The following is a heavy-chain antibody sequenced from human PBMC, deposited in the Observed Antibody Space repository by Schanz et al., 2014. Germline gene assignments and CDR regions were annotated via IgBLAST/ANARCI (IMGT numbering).Heavy chain of an antibody. CDR2: TKSKTDGGTT. Sequence: EVHLVESGGGLVKPGGSLRLSCAASGFTLSNAWMSWVRQAPGKGVEWVGRTKSKTDGGTTDFAAPVKGRFSISRDDSKNTLYLQMNSLKTEDTAVYYCTSAVRATFGYFAYWGQGTLLVTVSS. V-gene: IGHV3-15*01. J-gene: IGHJ4*02. CDR1: GFTLSNAW. D-gene: IGHD2-15*01. CDR3: TSAVRATFGYFAY.